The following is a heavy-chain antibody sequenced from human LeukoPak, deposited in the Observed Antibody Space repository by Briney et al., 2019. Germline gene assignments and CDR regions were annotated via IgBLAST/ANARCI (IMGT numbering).Heavy chain of an antibody. CDR2: IYYSGST. Sequence: SETLSLTCTVSGGSISSYYWGWIRQPPGKGLEWIGYIYYSGSTNYNPSLKSRVTISVDTSKNQFSLKLSSVTAADTAVYYCARVSAVTSLWYFDLWGRGTLVTVSP. CDR3: ARVSAVTSLWYFDL. D-gene: IGHD4-17*01. V-gene: IGHV4-59*01. CDR1: GGSISSYY. J-gene: IGHJ2*01.